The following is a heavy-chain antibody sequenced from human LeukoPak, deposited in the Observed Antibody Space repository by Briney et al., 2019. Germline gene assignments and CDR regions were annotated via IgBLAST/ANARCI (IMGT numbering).Heavy chain of an antibody. CDR3: ARDGGIGSSWYDP. D-gene: IGHD3-16*01. CDR1: GGSISSGSYY. Sequence: SQTLSLTCPVTGGSISSGSYYWSWIRQPAGKGLEWIGRIYTSGSTNYNSSLKSPVTISVDTSKNQFYLKLSSVAAADTAVYYCARDGGIGSSWYDPWGQGTLVTVSS. J-gene: IGHJ5*02. CDR2: IYTSGST. V-gene: IGHV4-61*02.